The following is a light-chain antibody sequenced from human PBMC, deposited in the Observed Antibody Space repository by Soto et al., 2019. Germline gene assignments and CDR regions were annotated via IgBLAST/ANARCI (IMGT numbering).Light chain of an antibody. J-gene: IGKJ5*01. CDR1: ESVLSSSDNKNY. V-gene: IGKV4-1*01. CDR3: QQYHSDPIT. CDR2: WAS. Sequence: DIVITQSPYSLSVSLCEMATINCKSSESVLSSSDNKNYLAWFQQKPGQPPKLLIYWASTRKSGVPDRFSGSGSGTDFTLTITSLQAEDVAVYYCQQYHSDPITFGQGTRLEIK.